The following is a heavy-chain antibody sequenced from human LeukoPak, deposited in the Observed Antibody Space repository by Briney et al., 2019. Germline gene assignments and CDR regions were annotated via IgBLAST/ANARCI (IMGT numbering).Heavy chain of an antibody. CDR3: AKEGAKYYDSSGFDY. CDR2: ISYDGSNK. Sequence: QSGGSLRLSCAASGFTFSSYAMHWVRQAPGKGLEWVAVISYDGSNKYYADSVKGRFTISRDNSKNTLYLQMNSLRAEDTAVYYCAKEGAKYYDSSGFDYWGQGTLVTVSS. V-gene: IGHV3-30*04. CDR1: GFTFSSYA. J-gene: IGHJ4*02. D-gene: IGHD3-22*01.